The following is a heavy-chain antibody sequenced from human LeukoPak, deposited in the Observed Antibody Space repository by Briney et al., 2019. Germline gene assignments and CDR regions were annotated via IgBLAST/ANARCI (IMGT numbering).Heavy chain of an antibody. D-gene: IGHD4-23*01. CDR1: GGSISSSSYY. V-gene: IGHV4-39*07. Sequence: KPSETLSLTCTVSGGSISSSSYYWGWIRQPPGKGLEWIGSIYYSGSTYYNPSLKSRVTISVDTSKNQFSLKLSSVTAADTAVYYCARGIKVTSYYYYYMDVWGKGTTVTISS. CDR3: ARGIKVTSYYYYYMDV. J-gene: IGHJ6*03. CDR2: IYYSGST.